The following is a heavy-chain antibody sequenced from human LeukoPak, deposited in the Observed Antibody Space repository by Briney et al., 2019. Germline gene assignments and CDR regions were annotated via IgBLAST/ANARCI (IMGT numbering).Heavy chain of an antibody. CDR2: INPSGGST. V-gene: IGHV1-46*01. CDR3: AIDYGDSHTFDY. D-gene: IGHD4-17*01. J-gene: IGHJ4*02. Sequence: GVSVKVSCKASGYTFTSYYMHWVRQAPGQGLEWMGIINPSGGSTSYAQKFQGRVTMTRDTSTSTAYMELSSLRSEDTAVYYCAIDYGDSHTFDYWGQGTLVTVSS. CDR1: GYTFTSYY.